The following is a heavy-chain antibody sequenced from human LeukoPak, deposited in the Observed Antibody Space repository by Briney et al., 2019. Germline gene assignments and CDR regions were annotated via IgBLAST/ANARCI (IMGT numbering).Heavy chain of an antibody. V-gene: IGHV3-21*01. CDR3: ARDLGVWWQLVPGSFDY. J-gene: IGHJ4*02. CDR2: ISSSSSYI. Sequence: GGSLRLSCAASGFTFSSYSMNWVRQAPGKGLEWVSSISSSSSYIYYVDSVKGRFTISRDNAKNSLYLQMNSLRAEDTAVYYCARDLGVWWQLVPGSFDYWGQGTLVTVSS. CDR1: GFTFSSYS. D-gene: IGHD6-6*01.